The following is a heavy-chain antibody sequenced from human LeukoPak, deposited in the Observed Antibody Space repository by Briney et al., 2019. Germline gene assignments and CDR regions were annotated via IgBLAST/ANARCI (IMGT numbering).Heavy chain of an antibody. CDR3: AGVLVAYSSSWYRYDNWFDP. Sequence: ASVKVSCKASGYTFTGYYMHWVRQAPGQGLEWMGWINPNSGGTNYAQKFQGRVTMTRNTSISTAYMELSSLRSEDTAVYYCAGVLVAYSSSWYRYDNWFDPWGQGTLVTVSS. J-gene: IGHJ5*02. V-gene: IGHV1-2*02. CDR2: INPNSGGT. D-gene: IGHD6-13*01. CDR1: GYTFTGYY.